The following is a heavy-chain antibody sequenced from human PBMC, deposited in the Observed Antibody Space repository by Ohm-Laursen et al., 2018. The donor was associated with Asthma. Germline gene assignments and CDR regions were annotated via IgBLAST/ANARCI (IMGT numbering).Heavy chain of an antibody. D-gene: IGHD2-21*02. V-gene: IGHV3-30-3*01. Sequence: SLRLSCTASGFTFSNFAMHWVRQAPGKGLEWVSIITSDGNWTSYADSVKGRFTISRDNSKNTLCMQMNSLRAEDTAVYYCARRDFSGGDPSAAFDIWGQGTMVTVSS. J-gene: IGHJ3*02. CDR2: ITSDGNWT. CDR3: ARRDFSGGDPSAAFDI. CDR1: GFTFSNFA.